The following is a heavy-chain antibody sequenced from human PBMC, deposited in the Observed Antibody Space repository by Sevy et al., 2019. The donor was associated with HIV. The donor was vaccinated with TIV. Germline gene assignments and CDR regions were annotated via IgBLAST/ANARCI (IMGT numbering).Heavy chain of an antibody. Sequence: GGSLRLSCAASGFTFAKYSMSWVRQAPGKGLEWVSTFSFGCGRIIYAAPVKARFTISRDDSKNTLFLQMNSLRAEDTATYFCAREGCTQPHDYWGQGTLVTVSS. J-gene: IGHJ4*02. CDR2: FSFGCGRI. D-gene: IGHD2-8*01. CDR1: GFTFAKYS. CDR3: AREGCTQPHDY. V-gene: IGHV3-23*01.